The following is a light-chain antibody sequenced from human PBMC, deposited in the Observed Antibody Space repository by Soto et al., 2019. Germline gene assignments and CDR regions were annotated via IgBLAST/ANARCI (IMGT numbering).Light chain of an antibody. CDR2: DVS. CDR1: SSDVGGYNF. CDR3: SSYTTTSTQV. Sequence: QSVLTQPASVSESPGQSVTISCTGTSSDVGGYNFVSWYQQHPGKAPQLIIYDVSDRPPGVSDRFSASKSGNTASLSISGLQAEDEADYYCSSYTTTSTQVFGGGTKLTVL. V-gene: IGLV2-14*01. J-gene: IGLJ2*01.